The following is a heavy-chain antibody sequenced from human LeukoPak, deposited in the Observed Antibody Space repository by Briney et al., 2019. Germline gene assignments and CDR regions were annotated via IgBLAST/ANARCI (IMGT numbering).Heavy chain of an antibody. J-gene: IGHJ3*02. CDR1: GFTFRYYW. CDR2: IKEDGSEK. Sequence: GGSLRLSCGASGFTFRYYWMSWVRQAPGKGLEWVANIKEDGSEKYYVDSVKGRFTISRDNSKNTLYLQMNSLRAEDTAVYYCAKRLYYYDSTDAFDIWGQGTMVTVSS. CDR3: AKRLYYYDSTDAFDI. D-gene: IGHD3-22*01. V-gene: IGHV3-7*01.